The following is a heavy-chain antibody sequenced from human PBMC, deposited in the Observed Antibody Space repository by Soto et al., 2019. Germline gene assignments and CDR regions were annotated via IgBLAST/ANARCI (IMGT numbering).Heavy chain of an antibody. CDR1: GFTFSGAQ. J-gene: IGHJ4*02. CDR2: ISSGSRTI. Sequence: EVQPVESGGGLVQPGGSLRLSCAASGFTFSGAQMNWVRQAPGKGLEWISYISSGSRTIYYADPVKGRFTISRDNAKNSLYLQMDSLRAEDTAVYYCARRPGRGDFDYWGQGTLVTVSS. V-gene: IGHV3-48*01. CDR3: ARRPGRGDFDY. D-gene: IGHD1-26*01.